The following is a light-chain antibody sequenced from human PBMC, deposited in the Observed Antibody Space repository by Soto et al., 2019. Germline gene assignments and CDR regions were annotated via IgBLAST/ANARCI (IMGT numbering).Light chain of an antibody. V-gene: IGLV1-51*01. CDR1: SSNIGSNY. J-gene: IGLJ2*01. CDR3: GTWDSSLSAGV. CDR2: DDN. Sequence: QSVLTQSPSVSAAPGQKVTISCSGSSSNIGSNYVSWYQQLPGTAPKLLIYDDNKRPSGIPDRFSGSKSGTSATLGITGLQTGDEADYYCGTWDSSLSAGVFGGGTQLTVL.